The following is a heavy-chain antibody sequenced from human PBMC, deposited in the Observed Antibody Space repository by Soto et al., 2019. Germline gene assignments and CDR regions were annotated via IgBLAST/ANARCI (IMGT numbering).Heavy chain of an antibody. D-gene: IGHD6-19*01. CDR3: ARNIGVPGTRGFDY. CDR2: IWHRGTA. Sequence: QVQLQESGPGLVKPSGTLSLTCAVSGASISDNNWWSWVRQPPGKGREWIGEIWHRGTANYNPSLKGRVAMSMDNANKQISLQLHSVSAAVSAICYCARNIGVPGTRGFDYWGEGTLLIVSS. CDR1: GASISDNNW. V-gene: IGHV4-4*02. J-gene: IGHJ4*02.